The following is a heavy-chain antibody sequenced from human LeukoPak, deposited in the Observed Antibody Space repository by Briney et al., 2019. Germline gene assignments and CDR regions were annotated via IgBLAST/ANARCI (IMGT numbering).Heavy chain of an antibody. V-gene: IGHV3-48*03. D-gene: IGHD6-19*01. CDR2: ISSSGTTI. Sequence: GGSLRLSCAASGFTFSSYEMNWVHQAPGKGLEWVSYISSSGTTIYYADSVKGRFTISRDNAKNSLYLQMNSLRAEDTAVYYCARDPGIAVPLYYFDYWGQGTLVTVSS. CDR3: ARDPGIAVPLYYFDY. CDR1: GFTFSSYE. J-gene: IGHJ4*02.